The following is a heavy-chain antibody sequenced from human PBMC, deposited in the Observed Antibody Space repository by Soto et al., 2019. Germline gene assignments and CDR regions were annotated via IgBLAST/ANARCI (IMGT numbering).Heavy chain of an antibody. CDR1: GYTFSSHG. CDR2: ISGYNGNA. V-gene: IGHV1-18*01. D-gene: IGHD5-12*01. J-gene: IGHJ5*01. CDR3: ARAGGYGWYDC. Sequence: QVQLVQSGAEVRKPGASVKVSCKASGYTFSSHGIIWVRQAPGQGLEWMGWISGYNGNAKYAQRFQGRVTMTKDTSTSTVYMDLRSLGSDDSVVYYCARAGGYGWYDCWGQGTLVTVSS.